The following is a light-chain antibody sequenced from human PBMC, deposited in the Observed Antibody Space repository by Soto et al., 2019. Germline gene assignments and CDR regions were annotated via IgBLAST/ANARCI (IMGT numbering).Light chain of an antibody. J-gene: IGLJ1*01. CDR3: SSYTSSSTRV. CDR1: SSDVGGYYY. V-gene: IGLV2-14*01. CDR2: DVN. Sequence: QSALTQPASVSGSPGQSITISCTGTSSDVGGYYYVSWYQQNPGKAPKLMIYDVNNRPSGFSHRSSGSKSGNTASLTISGLQAEDEDDYYCSSYTSSSTRVFGTGTKLTVL.